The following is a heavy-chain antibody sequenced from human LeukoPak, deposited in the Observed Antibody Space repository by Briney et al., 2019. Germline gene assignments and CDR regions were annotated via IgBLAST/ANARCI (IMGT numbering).Heavy chain of an antibody. CDR2: ISGSGNSA. V-gene: IGHV3-23*01. Sequence: GGSLRLSCAASGFSFSNYAMAWVRQAPGKGLEWVSSISGSGNSAYYADSVEGRFTISRDNSKNTLYLQMNSLKTEDTAVYYCTTDLWFGELFSYWGQGTLVTVSS. CDR1: GFSFSNYA. D-gene: IGHD3-10*01. J-gene: IGHJ4*02. CDR3: TTDLWFGELFSY.